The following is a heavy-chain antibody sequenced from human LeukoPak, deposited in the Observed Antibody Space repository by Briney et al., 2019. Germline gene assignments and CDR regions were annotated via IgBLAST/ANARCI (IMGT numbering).Heavy chain of an antibody. J-gene: IGHJ5*02. Sequence: GGSLRLSCAASGLTFSTYGTHWVRQAPGKGLEWVAFIQNDGNDKYYADSVKGRFTISRDNSKNTLDLQMNGLRAEDTSVYYCARAVTWIDPWGQGTLVTVSS. CDR2: IQNDGNDK. CDR1: GLTFSTYG. CDR3: ARAVTWIDP. V-gene: IGHV3-30*02.